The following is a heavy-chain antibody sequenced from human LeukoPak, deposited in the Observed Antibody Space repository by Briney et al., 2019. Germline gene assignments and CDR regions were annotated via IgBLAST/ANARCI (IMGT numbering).Heavy chain of an antibody. CDR2: IYSGGST. V-gene: IGHV3-53*01. CDR1: GFTVSSNY. D-gene: IGHD6-13*01. CDR3: ARVGSSSWHFDP. Sequence: GGSLRLSCAASGFTVSSNYMSWVRQAPGKGLEWVSVIYSGGSTYYADSVKGRFTISRDNSKNTLYLQMNSLRAEDTAVYYCARVGSSSWHFDPWGQGTLVTVSS. J-gene: IGHJ5*02.